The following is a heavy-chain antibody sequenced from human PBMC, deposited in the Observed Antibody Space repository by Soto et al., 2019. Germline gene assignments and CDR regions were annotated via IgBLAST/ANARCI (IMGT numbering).Heavy chain of an antibody. CDR2: IKQDGSER. D-gene: IGHD3-22*01. CDR3: ARVRYYYDSSGFYRYFDS. Sequence: LRLSCAASGFTFGSHWMTWVRQAPGKGLEWVANIKQDGSERYYVDSAKGRFTISRDNAKNSLYLQMNTLRAEDTAVYYCARVRYYYDSSGFYRYFDSWGQGTLVTVSS. V-gene: IGHV3-7*01. J-gene: IGHJ4*02. CDR1: GFTFGSHW.